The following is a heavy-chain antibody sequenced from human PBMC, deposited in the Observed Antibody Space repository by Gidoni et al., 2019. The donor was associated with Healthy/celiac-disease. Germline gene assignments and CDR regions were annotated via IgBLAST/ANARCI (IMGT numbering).Heavy chain of an antibody. D-gene: IGHD3-3*01. CDR2: ISYDGSNK. Sequence: QVQLVESGGGVVQPGRSLRLSCAASGFTFSSYAMHWVRQAPGQGLEWVAVISYDGSNKYYADSVKGRFTISRDNSKNTLYLQMNSLRAEDTAVYYCARDREEGHYDFWSGYSYYFDYWGQGTLVTVSS. J-gene: IGHJ4*02. CDR1: GFTFSSYA. V-gene: IGHV3-30*04. CDR3: ARDREEGHYDFWSGYSYYFDY.